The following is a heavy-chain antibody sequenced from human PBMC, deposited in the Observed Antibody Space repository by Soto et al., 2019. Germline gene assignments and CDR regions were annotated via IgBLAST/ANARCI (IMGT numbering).Heavy chain of an antibody. CDR1: GGSFSGYY. D-gene: IGHD3-10*01. J-gene: IGHJ5*02. CDR3: ARGKVRGVITYGVWFDP. Sequence: PSETLSLTCFVYGGSFSGYYWSWIRQPPGKGLEWIGEINHSGSTNYNPSLKSRVTISVDTSKNQFSLKLSSVTAADTAVYYCARGKVRGVITYGVWFDPWGKGTRVITSS. V-gene: IGHV4-34*01. CDR2: INHSGST.